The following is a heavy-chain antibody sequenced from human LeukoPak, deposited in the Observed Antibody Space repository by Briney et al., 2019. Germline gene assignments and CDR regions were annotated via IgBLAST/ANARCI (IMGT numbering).Heavy chain of an antibody. CDR3: ARVGGDYEPLHY. CDR1: GGSISSYY. Sequence: PSEALSLTCTVSGGSISSYYWSWIRQPPGKGLEWIGYIYYSGSTNYNPSLKSRVTISVDTSKNQFSLKLSSVTAADTAVYYCARVGGDYEPLHYWAQGTLVTVSS. V-gene: IGHV4-59*01. D-gene: IGHD4-17*01. CDR2: IYYSGST. J-gene: IGHJ4*02.